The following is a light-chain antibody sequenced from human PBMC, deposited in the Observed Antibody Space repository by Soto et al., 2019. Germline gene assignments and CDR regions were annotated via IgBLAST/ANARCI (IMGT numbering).Light chain of an antibody. CDR2: RAS. CDR3: QQSYSSPPT. V-gene: IGKV1-39*01. Sequence: DIQVTQSPSSLSASVGDRVTIACRASQSVSNFLNWYQQKPGKAPRLLIYRASSLQSGVPSRFSGSGSGSDFTLTISSLQPEDFATYYCQQSYSSPPTFGQGTKVEIK. J-gene: IGKJ1*01. CDR1: QSVSNF.